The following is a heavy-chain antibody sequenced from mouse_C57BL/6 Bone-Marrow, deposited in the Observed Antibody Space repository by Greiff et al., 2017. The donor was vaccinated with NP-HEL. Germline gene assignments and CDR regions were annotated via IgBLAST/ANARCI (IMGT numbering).Heavy chain of an antibody. CDR3: ARLGNYPWFAY. J-gene: IGHJ3*01. D-gene: IGHD2-1*01. CDR1: GFTFSSYG. Sequence: EVKLVESGGDLVKPGGSLKLSCAASGFTFSSYGMSWVRQTPDKRLEWVATISSGGSYTYYPDSVKGRFTISRDNAKNTLYLQMSSLKSEDTAMYYCARLGNYPWFAYWGQGTLVTVSA. V-gene: IGHV5-6*01. CDR2: ISSGGSYT.